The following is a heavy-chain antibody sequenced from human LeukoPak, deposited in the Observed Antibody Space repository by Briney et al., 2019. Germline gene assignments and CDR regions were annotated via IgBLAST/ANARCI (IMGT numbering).Heavy chain of an antibody. D-gene: IGHD5-24*01. CDR1: DFTFANYY. CDR2: IISDGSAI. Sequence: GGSLRLSCTASDFTFANYYMSWVRQAPGKGPEWVAHIISDGSAIYYADSVKGRFTISRDNTKNLVFLQMNSLRAEDTAVYYCGRERTNFIALERVNSYMAVWGRRPTDSVSS. CDR3: GRERTNFIALERVNSYMAV. V-gene: IGHV3-11*04. J-gene: IGHJ6*03.